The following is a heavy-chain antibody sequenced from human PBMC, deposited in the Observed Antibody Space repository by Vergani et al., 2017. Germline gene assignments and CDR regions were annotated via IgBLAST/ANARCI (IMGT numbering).Heavy chain of an antibody. CDR3: ARAKRGRLAVGATDS. J-gene: IGHJ4*02. D-gene: IGHD6-19*01. CDR2: INPTTGKP. CDR1: GYSFNNYA. V-gene: IGHV7-4-1*01. Sequence: QEQLVQSGSELKKPGASVKVSCKASGYSFNNYAIHWVRQAPGQGLEWMGWINPTTGKPTYARAFTGRFVFSLDTSISTAYLQIGSLRAEDTAVYFCARAKRGRLAVGATDSWGQGTLLTVS.